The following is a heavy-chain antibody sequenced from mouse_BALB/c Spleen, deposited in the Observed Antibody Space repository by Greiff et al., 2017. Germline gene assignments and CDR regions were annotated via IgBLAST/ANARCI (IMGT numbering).Heavy chain of an antibody. Sequence: EVKLVESGGGLVQPGGSLKLSCAASGFTFSSYTMSWVRQTPEKRLEWVAYISNGGGSTYYPDTVKGRFTISRDNAKNTLYLQMSSLKSEDTAMYYCARRDPMDYWGQGTSVTVSS. CDR1: GFTFSSYT. CDR3: ARRDPMDY. CDR2: ISNGGGST. V-gene: IGHV5-12-2*01. J-gene: IGHJ4*01.